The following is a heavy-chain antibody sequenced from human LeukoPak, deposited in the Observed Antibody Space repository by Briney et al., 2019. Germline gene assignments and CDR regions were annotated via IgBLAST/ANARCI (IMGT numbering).Heavy chain of an antibody. CDR3: ARDLDNSGWYVFDY. CDR2: ISYSGGT. J-gene: IGHJ4*02. V-gene: IGHV4-59*01. CDR1: GGSISRNY. Sequence: SETLSLTCTVSGGSISRNYWSWIRQPPGKGLEWMGYISYSGGTNYNPSHKSRVTISVDTSKNQHSLKLSSVTAADTAVYYCARDLDNSGWYVFDYWGQGNLVTVSS. D-gene: IGHD6-19*01.